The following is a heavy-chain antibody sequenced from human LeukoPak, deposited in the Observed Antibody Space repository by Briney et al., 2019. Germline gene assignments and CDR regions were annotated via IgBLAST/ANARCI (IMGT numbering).Heavy chain of an antibody. D-gene: IGHD3-10*01. CDR3: ARGDSGSYAFDI. CDR2: IYYSGST. V-gene: IGHV4-30-4*01. J-gene: IGHJ3*02. Sequence: PSETLSLTCTVSGGSISSGDYYWSWIRQPPGKGLEWIGYIYYSGSTYYNPSLKSRVTISVDTSKNQFSLKLSSVTAADTAVYYCARGDSGSYAFDIWGQGTMVTVSS. CDR1: GGSISSGDYY.